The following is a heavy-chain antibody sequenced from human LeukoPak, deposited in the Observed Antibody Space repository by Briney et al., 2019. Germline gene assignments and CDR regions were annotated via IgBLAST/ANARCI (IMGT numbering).Heavy chain of an antibody. D-gene: IGHD3-10*01. Sequence: ASVKLSRKTSGYTFTGYYMHWVRQAPGQGLEWMGWINPNSGATDYALKFQGRVTMTSDTSINTAYMELNRLRSDDKAVYYCATWGGYGSARYFDYWGQGALVTVSS. CDR1: GYTFTGYY. V-gene: IGHV1-2*02. J-gene: IGHJ4*02. CDR2: INPNSGAT. CDR3: ATWGGYGSARYFDY.